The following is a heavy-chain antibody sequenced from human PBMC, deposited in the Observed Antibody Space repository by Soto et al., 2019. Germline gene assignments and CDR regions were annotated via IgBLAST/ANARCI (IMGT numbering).Heavy chain of an antibody. D-gene: IGHD3-10*02. CDR2: IRSKANNYAT. CDR3: SRQMFSPDNH. CDR1: GFTFSGSA. Sequence: EVQLVESGGGLVQPGGSLRLSWAASGFTFSGSAIHWVRQASGKGLEWLALIRSKANNYATAYGASVKGRYTISRDDSKNTAYLQLNSLKTEDTAIYYCSRQMFSPDNHWGQGTLVTVSS. J-gene: IGHJ5*02. V-gene: IGHV3-73*01.